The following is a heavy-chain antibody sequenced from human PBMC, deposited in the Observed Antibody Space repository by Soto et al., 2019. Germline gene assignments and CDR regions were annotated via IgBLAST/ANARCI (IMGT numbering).Heavy chain of an antibody. V-gene: IGHV1-69*02. Sequence: QVQLVQSGAEVKKPGSSVKVSCKASGGTFSSYTISWVRQAPGQGLEWMGRIIPILGIANYAQKFQGRVTITADKSTSTAYMEVSSLRSEDTAVYYCARGPGYCSRTSCPVGLWFDPWGQGTLFTVSS. CDR3: ARGPGYCSRTSCPVGLWFDP. D-gene: IGHD2-2*01. J-gene: IGHJ5*02. CDR1: GGTFSSYT. CDR2: IIPILGIA.